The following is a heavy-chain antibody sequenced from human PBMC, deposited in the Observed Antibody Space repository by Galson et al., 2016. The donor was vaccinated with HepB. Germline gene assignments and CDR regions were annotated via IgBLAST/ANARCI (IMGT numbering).Heavy chain of an antibody. CDR2: IGGSDGTT. CDR1: GFTFSSYA. Sequence: SLRLSCAASGFTFSSYAMSWVRQAPGKGLEWVAAIGGSDGTTYYADSVKGRFTISRDNSKNTLYLQMNSLRAEDTAVYYCAKDPVAGYRGNRWYFDYWGQGTLVTVSS. V-gene: IGHV3-23*01. J-gene: IGHJ4*02. D-gene: IGHD1-26*01. CDR3: AKDPVAGYRGNRWYFDY.